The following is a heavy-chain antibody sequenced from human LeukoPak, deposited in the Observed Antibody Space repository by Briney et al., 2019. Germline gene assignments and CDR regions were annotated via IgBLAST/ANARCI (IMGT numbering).Heavy chain of an antibody. CDR3: ARVDTAMGHFDY. Sequence: PSVTLSLTCTVSGGSLSSYYWSWIRQPPGKGLEWIGYIYYSGSTNYNPSLKSRVTISVGTSKNQFPLKLSSVTAADTAVYYCARVDTAMGHFDYWGQGTLVTVSS. D-gene: IGHD5-18*01. V-gene: IGHV4-59*08. CDR2: IYYSGST. J-gene: IGHJ4*02. CDR1: GGSLSSYY.